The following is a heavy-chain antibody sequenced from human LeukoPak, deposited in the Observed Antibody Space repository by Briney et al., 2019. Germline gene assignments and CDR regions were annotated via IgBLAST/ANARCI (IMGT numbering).Heavy chain of an antibody. CDR3: ARRPGYYDSSGYYVSAFDI. CDR1: GASISSSSYY. J-gene: IGHJ3*02. V-gene: IGHV4-39*02. CDR2: IYYSGST. D-gene: IGHD3-22*01. Sequence: SETLSLTCTVSGASISSSSYYWGWIRQSPGKGLEWIGSIYYSGSTYFNPSLKSRVTMSVDTSKNHFSLKLTSVTAADTAVYYCARRPGYYDSSGYYVSAFDIWGQGAMVTVSS.